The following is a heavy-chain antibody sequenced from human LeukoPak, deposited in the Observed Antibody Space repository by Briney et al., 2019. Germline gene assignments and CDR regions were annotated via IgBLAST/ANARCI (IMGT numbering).Heavy chain of an antibody. J-gene: IGHJ5*02. CDR3: ARDLLAVAGTARSSWFDP. D-gene: IGHD6-19*01. V-gene: IGHV1-2*02. Sequence: ASVKVSCKASGYTFTGYYMHWVRQAPGQGLEWVGWINPNSGGTNYAQKFQGRVTMTRDTSISTAYMELSRLRSDDTAVYYCARDLLAVAGTARSSWFDPWGQGTLVTVSS. CDR1: GYTFTGYY. CDR2: INPNSGGT.